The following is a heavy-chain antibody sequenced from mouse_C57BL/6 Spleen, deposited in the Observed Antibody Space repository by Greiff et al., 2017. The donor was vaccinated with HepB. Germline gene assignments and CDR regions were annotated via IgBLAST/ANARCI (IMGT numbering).Heavy chain of an antibody. D-gene: IGHD1-1*01. J-gene: IGHJ4*01. CDR1: GFTFSDYG. CDR3: ARDYYGSSYDAMDY. CDR2: ISSGSSTI. Sequence: EVQLKESGGGLVKPGGSLKLSCAASGFTFSDYGMHWVRQAPEKGLEWVAYISSGSSTIYYADTVKGRFTISRDNAKNTLFLQMTSLRSEDTAMYYCARDYYGSSYDAMDYWGQGTSVTVSS. V-gene: IGHV5-17*01.